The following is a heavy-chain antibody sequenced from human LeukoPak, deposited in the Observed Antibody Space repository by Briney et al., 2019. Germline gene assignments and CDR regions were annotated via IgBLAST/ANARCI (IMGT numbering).Heavy chain of an antibody. CDR2: ISSSGSNT. CDR1: EFTYG. D-gene: IGHD3-22*01. J-gene: IGHJ4*02. Sequence: GGSLRLSCAASEFTYGMNWVRQAPGKGLECVSAISSSGSNTYYADSVKGRFTISRDNAKNSLYLQMNSLRAEDTAVYYCATPLDYYDRSGYHQGGDWGQGTLVTVSS. CDR3: ATPLDYYDRSGYHQGGD. V-gene: IGHV3-21*04.